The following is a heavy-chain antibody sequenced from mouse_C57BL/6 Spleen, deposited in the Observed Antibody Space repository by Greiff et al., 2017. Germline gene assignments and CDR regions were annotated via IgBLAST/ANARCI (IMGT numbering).Heavy chain of an antibody. CDR2: IDPEDGET. Sequence: VHVKQSGAELVKPGASVKLSCTASGFNIKDYYMHWVKQRTEQGLEWIGRIDPEDGETKYAPKFPGKATITADTSSNTAYLQLSSLTSEDTAVYYCARSELGYYFDYWGQGTTLTVSS. J-gene: IGHJ2*01. CDR1: GFNIKDYY. CDR3: ARSELGYYFDY. V-gene: IGHV14-2*01. D-gene: IGHD4-1*01.